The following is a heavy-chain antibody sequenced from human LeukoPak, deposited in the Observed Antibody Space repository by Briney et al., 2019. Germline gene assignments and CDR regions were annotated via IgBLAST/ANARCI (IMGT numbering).Heavy chain of an antibody. J-gene: IGHJ4*02. D-gene: IGHD3-10*01. Sequence: SETLSLTCAVYGGSFSGYYWSWIRQPPGKGLEWIGEINHSGSTNYNPSLKSRVTISVDTSKNQFSLKLSSVTAADAAVYYCARGWAYGPYFDYWGQGTLVTVSS. CDR3: ARGWAYGPYFDY. CDR2: INHSGST. CDR1: GGSFSGYY. V-gene: IGHV4-34*01.